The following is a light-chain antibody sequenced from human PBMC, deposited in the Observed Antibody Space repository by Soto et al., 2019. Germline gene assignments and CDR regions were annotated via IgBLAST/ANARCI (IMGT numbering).Light chain of an antibody. J-gene: IGKJ3*01. Sequence: EIVLTQSPGTLSLSPGDSATLSCRASQSVSSTFLAWYQHKPGRPPRLLIHGASSRATGIPDRFTGSGSGTDFTLTISRLEPEDFAVYYCQQYGSSPIFSVGPGTKVDIK. CDR1: QSVSSTF. CDR2: GAS. V-gene: IGKV3-20*01. CDR3: QQYGSSPIFS.